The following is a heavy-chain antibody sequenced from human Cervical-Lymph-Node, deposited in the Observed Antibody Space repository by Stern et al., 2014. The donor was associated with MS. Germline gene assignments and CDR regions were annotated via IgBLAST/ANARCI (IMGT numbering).Heavy chain of an antibody. CDR2: IFPGGSDI. CDR1: GYTFNSYW. J-gene: IGHJ4*02. CDR3: ARQRYFDY. V-gene: IGHV5-51*01. Sequence: VQLVEYGPEVKRPADTLKISCQVSGYTFNSYWIGWVRQMPGIGLGWIGTIFPGGSDIRSSPSFQGQVPISGEKSTSTAYLQWNNLKASDAAIYYCARQRYFDYWGQGTLVTVSS.